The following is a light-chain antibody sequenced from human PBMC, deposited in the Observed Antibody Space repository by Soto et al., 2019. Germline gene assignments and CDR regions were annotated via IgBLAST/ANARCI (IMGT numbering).Light chain of an antibody. CDR2: DAS. J-gene: IGKJ1*01. CDR3: QQYNSSPWT. CDR1: QSISSW. Sequence: QRPEGPASLSGWVGDRVTSTCGASQSISSWLAWYQQKPGKAPKLLIYDASSLESGVPSRFSGSGSGTELTLTISSLQPDDVATYYSQQYNSSPWTFGQGPKVDIK. V-gene: IGKV1-5*01.